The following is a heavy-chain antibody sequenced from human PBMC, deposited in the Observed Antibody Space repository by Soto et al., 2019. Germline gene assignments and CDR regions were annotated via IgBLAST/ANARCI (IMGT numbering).Heavy chain of an antibody. D-gene: IGHD3-22*01. CDR3: ARDYYDRSGEPNWFDP. V-gene: IGHV1-69*01. J-gene: IGHJ5*02. CDR2: IIPIFGTA. CDR1: GGSFSSYA. Sequence: QVQLVQSGAEVKKPGSSVKVSCKASGGSFSSYAISWVRQAPGQGLEWMGGIIPIFGTANYAQKFQGRVTITADQSTSTAYMELSSLRYEDTAVYYCARDYYDRSGEPNWFDPWGQGTLVTVSS.